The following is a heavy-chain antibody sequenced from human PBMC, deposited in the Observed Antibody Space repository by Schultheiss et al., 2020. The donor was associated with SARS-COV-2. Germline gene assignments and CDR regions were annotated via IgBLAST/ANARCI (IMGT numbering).Heavy chain of an antibody. CDR1: GFTFSSYG. CDR3: ARGDAIETRYDY. CDR2: ISYDGSNK. D-gene: IGHD2-21*01. V-gene: IGHV3-30*03. J-gene: IGHJ4*02. Sequence: GGSLRLSCAASGFTFSSYGMHWVRQAPGKGLEWVAVISYDGSNKYYADSVKGRFTISRDNSKNTLYLQMNSLRAEDTAVYYCARGDAIETRYDYWGQGTLVTVSS.